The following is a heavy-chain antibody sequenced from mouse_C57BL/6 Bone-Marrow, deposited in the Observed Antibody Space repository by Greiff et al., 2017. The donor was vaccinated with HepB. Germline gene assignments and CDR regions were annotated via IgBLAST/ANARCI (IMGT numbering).Heavy chain of an antibody. Sequence: EVQLVESGAELVRPGSSVKMSCKTSGYTFTSYGINWVKQRPGQGLEWIGYIYIGNGYTEYNEKFKGKATLTSDTSSSTAYMQLSSLTSEDSAIYFCARGTSYYDYEGDWYFDVWGTGTTVTVSS. CDR3: ARGTSYYDYEGDWYFDV. D-gene: IGHD2-4*01. CDR1: GYTFTSYG. J-gene: IGHJ1*03. V-gene: IGHV1-58*01. CDR2: IYIGNGYT.